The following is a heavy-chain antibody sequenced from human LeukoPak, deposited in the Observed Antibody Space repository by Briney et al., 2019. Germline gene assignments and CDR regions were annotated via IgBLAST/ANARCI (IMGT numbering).Heavy chain of an antibody. CDR1: GFTFSLYA. J-gene: IGHJ6*03. CDR3: ARDPPSLYYDFWSGYYSTHMDV. CDR2: ISGSGQTT. Sequence: GGSLRLSCAASGFTFSLYAVNWVRQAPGKGLEWVSTISGSGQTTFYADSVKGRFTISRDNAKNTLYLQMNSLRAEDTAVYYCARDPPSLYYDFWSGYYSTHMDVWGKGTTVTVSS. V-gene: IGHV3-23*01. D-gene: IGHD3-3*01.